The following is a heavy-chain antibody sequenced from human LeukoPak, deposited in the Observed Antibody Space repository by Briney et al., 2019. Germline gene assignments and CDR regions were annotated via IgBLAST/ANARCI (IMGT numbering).Heavy chain of an antibody. Sequence: SETLSLTCTVSGYSISSGYYWGWIRQPPGKGLEWIGGIYHSGSTYYNPSLKSRVTISVDTSKNQFSLKLSSVTAADTAVYYCARDLYNWNYDYWGQGTLVTVSS. J-gene: IGHJ4*02. V-gene: IGHV4-38-2*02. D-gene: IGHD1-20*01. CDR3: ARDLYNWNYDY. CDR1: GYSISSGYY. CDR2: IYHSGST.